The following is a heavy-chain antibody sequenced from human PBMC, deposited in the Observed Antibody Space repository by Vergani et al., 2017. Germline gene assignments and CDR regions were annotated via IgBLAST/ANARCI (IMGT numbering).Heavy chain of an antibody. V-gene: IGHV4-38-2*01. CDR2: IYHSGST. Sequence: QVQLQESGPGLVKPSETLSLTCAVSGYSISSGYYWGWIRQPPGKGLEWIGSIYHSGSTYYNPSLKSRCTLSVDTSKNQFSLKLISVTSADTAVYYCASSTGYCSSTSCLFDYWGQGTLVTVSS. CDR3: ASSTGYCSSTSCLFDY. D-gene: IGHD2-2*01. CDR1: GYSISSGYY. J-gene: IGHJ4*02.